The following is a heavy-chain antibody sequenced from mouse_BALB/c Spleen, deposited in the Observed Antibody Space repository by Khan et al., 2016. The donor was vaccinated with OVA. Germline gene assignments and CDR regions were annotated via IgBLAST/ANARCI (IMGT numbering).Heavy chain of an antibody. CDR3: ATSYFYGYYFDY. CDR1: GFTFTNYG. CDR2: ISGDSNTI. Sequence: EVELVESGGGLVQPGGSRKLSCAASGFTFTNYGMHWVRQAPEKGLEWVAYISGDSNTIYYVDSVKGRFTISRDNPTNTPFLQMTSLMSEDTAMYYCATSYFYGYYFDYWGPGTTLTVS. J-gene: IGHJ2*01. D-gene: IGHD1-1*01. V-gene: IGHV5-17*02.